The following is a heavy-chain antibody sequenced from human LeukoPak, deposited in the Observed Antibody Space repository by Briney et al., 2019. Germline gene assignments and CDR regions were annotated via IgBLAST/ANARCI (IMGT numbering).Heavy chain of an antibody. CDR1: GYTFRQYS. CDR3: ARDYILPLETDNGEGFAI. V-gene: IGHV1-18*01. D-gene: IGHD3-3*02. J-gene: IGHJ3*02. Sequence: ASVKLSCKASGYTFRQYSISWVRQAPGKGFEWMGWVSPSHTTRVYAQEFKGRVTMTADTNTNTVSMELRSLRFDDTAVYFCARDYILPLETDNGEGFAIWGQGTVVTVSS. CDR2: VSPSHTTR.